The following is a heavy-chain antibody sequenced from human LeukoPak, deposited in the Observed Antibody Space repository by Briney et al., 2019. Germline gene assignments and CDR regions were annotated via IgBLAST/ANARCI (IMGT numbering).Heavy chain of an antibody. CDR2: IFHTGDV. D-gene: IGHD2-15*01. CDR1: GYSINSGYF. Sequence: PSETLSLTCTVSGYSINSGYFWGWVRQPPGQGPEWIGSIFHTGDVYYNPSLRSRVTVSVDTSRNQVSLKVTSVTAADTALYYCARVVASTSIDSWGQGILVTVSS. CDR3: ARVVASTSIDS. V-gene: IGHV4-38-2*02. J-gene: IGHJ4*02.